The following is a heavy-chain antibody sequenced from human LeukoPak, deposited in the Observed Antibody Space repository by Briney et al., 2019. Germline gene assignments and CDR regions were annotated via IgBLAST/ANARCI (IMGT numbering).Heavy chain of an antibody. D-gene: IGHD3-22*01. Sequence: PSETLSLTCTVSGDSISSTNYFWGWIRQPPGQGLEWIGSIYNSGRTYYNPSLKSRVTISVDTSKNQFSLKLNSVTAADTAVYYCARRGSGFESDYFDYWGQGTLVTVSS. V-gene: IGHV4-39*01. CDR3: ARRGSGFESDYFDY. CDR2: IYNSGRT. CDR1: GDSISSTNYF. J-gene: IGHJ4*02.